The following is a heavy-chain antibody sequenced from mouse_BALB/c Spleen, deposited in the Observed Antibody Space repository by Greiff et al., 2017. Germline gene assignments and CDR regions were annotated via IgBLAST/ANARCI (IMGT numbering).Heavy chain of an antibody. V-gene: IGHV3-2*02. CDR2: ISYSGST. Sequence: VQLKESGPGLVKPSQSLSLTCTVTGYSITSDYAWNWIRQFPGNKLEWMGYISYSGSTSYNPSLKSRISITRDTSKNQFFLQLNSVTTEDTATYYCARSSLYDYAMDYWGQGTSVTVSS. J-gene: IGHJ4*01. CDR1: GYSITSDYA. D-gene: IGHD2-3*01. CDR3: ARSSLYDYAMDY.